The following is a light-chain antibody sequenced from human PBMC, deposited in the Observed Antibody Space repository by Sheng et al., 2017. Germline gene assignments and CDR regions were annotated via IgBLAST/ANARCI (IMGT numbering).Light chain of an antibody. J-gene: IGLJ3*02. CDR3: AAWDDSLSGWV. V-gene: IGLV1-47*01. CDR2: RNN. Sequence: QSVLTQSPSASGTPGQRVTISCSGSSSNIGSNYVYWYQQLPGTAPKLLIYRNNQRPSGVPDRFSGSESGTSASLAISGLRSEDEAGYYCAAWDDSLSGWVFGGGTEADRP. CDR1: SSNIGSNY.